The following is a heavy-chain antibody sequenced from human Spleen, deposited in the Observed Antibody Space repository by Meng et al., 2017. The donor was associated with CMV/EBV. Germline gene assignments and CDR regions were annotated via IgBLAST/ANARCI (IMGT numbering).Heavy chain of an antibody. J-gene: IGHJ5*02. D-gene: IGHD5-18*01. CDR1: GGSLSGYY. V-gene: IGHV4-59*01. CDR2: IFYTGGT. CDR3: ARGPRGYSYEKDWFDP. Sequence: SETLSLTCVVYGGSLSGYYWSWIRQPPGKGLEWIGYIFYTGGTNYNPSLKSRVTISVDTSKNHFSLKLSSVTAADTAVYYCARGPRGYSYEKDWFDPWGQGTLVTVSS.